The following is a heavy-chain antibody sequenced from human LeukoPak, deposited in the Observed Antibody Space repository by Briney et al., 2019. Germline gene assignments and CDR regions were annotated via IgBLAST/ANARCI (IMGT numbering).Heavy chain of an antibody. Sequence: SETLSLTCTVSGYSISSGYYWGWIRQPPGKGLEWIGSIYHSGSTYYNPSLKSRVTISVDTSKNQFSLKLSSVTAADTAVYYCARHLAAFDPWGQGTLVTVSS. CDR3: ARHLAAFDP. D-gene: IGHD6-25*01. J-gene: IGHJ5*02. CDR2: IYHSGST. CDR1: GYSISSGYY. V-gene: IGHV4-38-2*02.